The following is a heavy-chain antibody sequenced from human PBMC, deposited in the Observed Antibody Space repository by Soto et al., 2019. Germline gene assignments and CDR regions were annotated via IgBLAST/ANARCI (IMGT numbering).Heavy chain of an antibody. Sequence: PGGSLRLSCAASGFTFSSYGMHWVRQAPGKGLEWVAVIWYDGSNKYYADSVKGRFTISRDNSKNTLYLQMNRLRAEDPAVYYCAKDGVERYTHDWRQALLVSVSS. CDR2: IWYDGSNK. CDR3: AKDGVERYTHD. D-gene: IGHD1-20*01. CDR1: GFTFSSYG. V-gene: IGHV3-33*06. J-gene: IGHJ1*01.